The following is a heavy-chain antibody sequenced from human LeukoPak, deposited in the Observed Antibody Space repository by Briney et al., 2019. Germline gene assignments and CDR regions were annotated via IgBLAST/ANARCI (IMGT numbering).Heavy chain of an antibody. J-gene: IGHJ4*02. CDR2: IHHSGAT. CDR3: ARVAPSGSGNYYSFDY. D-gene: IGHD3-10*01. CDR1: GYSISSGFY. V-gene: IGHV4-38-2*02. Sequence: SETLSLTCTVSGYSISSGFYWGWIRQSPGKGLEWIGVIHHSGATYYTPSLKSRVTISVDTSKNQFSLKLSSVTAADTAVYYCARVAPSGSGNYYSFDYWGKGTLVTVSS.